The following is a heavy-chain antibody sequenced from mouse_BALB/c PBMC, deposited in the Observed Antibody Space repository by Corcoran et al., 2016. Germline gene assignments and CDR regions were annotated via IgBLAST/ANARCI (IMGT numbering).Heavy chain of an antibody. V-gene: IGHV1S136*01. CDR3: ERGNGSFAY. D-gene: IGHD1-1*01. J-gene: IGHJ3*01. CDR1: GYTFTTYV. CDR2: INPYNDGT. Sequence: EVQLQQSGPELVKPGASVKMSCKASGYTFTTYVIHWVKQKPGQGLEWIGYINPYNDGTKYNEKFKGKATLTSDKSSSTAYMELSSLTSEDSAGYYCERGNGSFAYWGQGTLVTVSA.